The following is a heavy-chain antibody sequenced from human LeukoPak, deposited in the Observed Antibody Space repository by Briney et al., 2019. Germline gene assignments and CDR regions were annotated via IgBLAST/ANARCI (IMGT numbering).Heavy chain of an antibody. CDR3: ARGGYCSNVVCYTSRSLDY. V-gene: IGHV3-11*01. D-gene: IGHD2-8*01. Sequence: GGFLRLSCVASGITFSDYYMNWIRQAPGKGLEWVSYISGSGSTKYYADSVKGRFTISRDNAKNSLYLQMNSLRAEDTAVYYCARGGYCSNVVCYTSRSLDYWGQGTLVTVSS. CDR2: ISGSGSTK. CDR1: GITFSDYY. J-gene: IGHJ4*02.